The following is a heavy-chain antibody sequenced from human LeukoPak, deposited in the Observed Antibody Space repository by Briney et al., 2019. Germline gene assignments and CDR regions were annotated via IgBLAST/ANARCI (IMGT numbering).Heavy chain of an antibody. CDR3: ARRRGYSYGYLYYFDY. CDR2: INHSGST. J-gene: IGHJ4*02. V-gene: IGHV4-34*01. CDR1: GFTFSSNY. Sequence: GSLRLSCAASGFTFSSNYMSWIRQPPGKGLEWIGEINHSGSTNYNPSLKSRVTISVDTSKNQFSLKLSSVTAADTAVYYCARRRGYSYGYLYYFDYWGQGTLVTVSS. D-gene: IGHD5-18*01.